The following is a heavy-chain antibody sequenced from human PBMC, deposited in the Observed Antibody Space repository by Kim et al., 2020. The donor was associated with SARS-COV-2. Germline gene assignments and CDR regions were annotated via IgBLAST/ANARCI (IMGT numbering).Heavy chain of an antibody. CDR2: MNPNSGNT. Sequence: ASVKVSCKASGYTFTSYDINWVRQATGQGLEWMGWMNPNSGNTGYAQKFQGRVTMTRNTSISTAYMELSSLRSEDTAVYYCARGHLKSIVVVIAPRAYYYYMGVWGKGTAVTV. J-gene: IGHJ6*03. CDR3: ARGHLKSIVVVIAPRAYYYYMGV. CDR1: GYTFTSYD. D-gene: IGHD2-21*01. V-gene: IGHV1-8*01.